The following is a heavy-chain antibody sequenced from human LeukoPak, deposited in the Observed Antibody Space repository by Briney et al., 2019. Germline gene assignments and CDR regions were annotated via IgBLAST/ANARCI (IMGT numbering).Heavy chain of an antibody. CDR1: GYTFTGYY. Sequence: ASVKVSCKASGYTFTGYYVHWVRQAPGQGLEWMGLINPGGGNTRYARKFQGRVTMTRDTSTRTVYMELSSLRSEDTAMYYCSRDRTHYYESSGYYSRWENWGQGTLVTVSS. CDR2: INPGGGNT. CDR3: SRDRTHYYESSGYYSRWEN. J-gene: IGHJ4*02. D-gene: IGHD3-22*01. V-gene: IGHV1-46*01.